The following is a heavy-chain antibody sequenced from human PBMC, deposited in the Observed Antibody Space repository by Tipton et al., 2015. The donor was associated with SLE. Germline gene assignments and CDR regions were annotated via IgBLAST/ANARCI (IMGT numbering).Heavy chain of an antibody. D-gene: IGHD1-26*01. CDR3: ARVLMVGARPQLYSDY. Sequence: TLSLTCAVYGGYFSGYYWSWIRQPPGKGLGRIGDINQSGDARDNPSLKSRVTISVDTSKNQFSLKLSSVTAADTAVYYCARVLMVGARPQLYSDYWGQGTLVTVSS. CDR1: GGYFSGYY. CDR2: INQSGDA. V-gene: IGHV4-34*01. J-gene: IGHJ4*02.